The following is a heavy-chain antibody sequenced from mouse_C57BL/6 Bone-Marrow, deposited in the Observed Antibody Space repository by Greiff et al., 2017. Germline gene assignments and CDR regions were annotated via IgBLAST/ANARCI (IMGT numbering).Heavy chain of an antibody. V-gene: IGHV3-6*01. CDR3: ASITTVVFDY. CDR1: GYSITSGYY. J-gene: IGHJ2*01. D-gene: IGHD1-1*01. CDR2: ISYDGSN. Sequence: VQLQQSGPGLVKPSQSLSLTCSVTGYSITSGYYWNWIRQFPGNKLEWMGYISYDGSNNSNPSLKNRISITRDTSKNQFFLKLNSVTTEDTATXYCASITTVVFDYWGQGTTLTVSS.